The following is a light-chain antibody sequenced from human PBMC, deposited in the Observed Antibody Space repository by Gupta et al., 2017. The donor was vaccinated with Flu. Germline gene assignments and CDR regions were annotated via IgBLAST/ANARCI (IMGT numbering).Light chain of an antibody. V-gene: IGKV3-15*01. CDR3: QQYKNGPRT. J-gene: IGKJ1*01. Sequence: ELVMTQSPATLSVSPGERATLSCRASQSVSSNLAWYQQKPGQAPRLLIDGASTRAAGIPARCGGSGSGTEFTLTISSLQAEDVAVYYCQQYKNGPRTFGQGTKVEIK. CDR2: GAS. CDR1: QSVSSN.